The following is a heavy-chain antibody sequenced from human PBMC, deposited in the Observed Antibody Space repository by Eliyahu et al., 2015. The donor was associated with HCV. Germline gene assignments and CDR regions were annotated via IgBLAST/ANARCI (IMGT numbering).Heavy chain of an antibody. Sequence: QVQLQESGPGLVKPSETLSLTCTVSGGSXSTYYWGWIRQPPGKGLEWIGYIHSSGNTNXNPSLKSRVTVSLDTSKNQFSLNLTSVTAADTAVYYCASGGGGIAVAGTGGWFDPWGQGTLVTVSS. CDR1: GGSXSTYY. CDR3: ASGGGGIAVAGTGGWFDP. D-gene: IGHD6-19*01. CDR2: IHSSGNT. V-gene: IGHV4-59*01. J-gene: IGHJ5*02.